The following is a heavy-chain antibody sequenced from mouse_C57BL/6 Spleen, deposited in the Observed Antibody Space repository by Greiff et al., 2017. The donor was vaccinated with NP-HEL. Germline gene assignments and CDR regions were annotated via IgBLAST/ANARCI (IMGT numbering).Heavy chain of an antibody. J-gene: IGHJ2*01. CDR2: IDPSDSET. Sequence: QVQLQQPGAELVRPGSSVKLSCKASGYTFTSYWMHWVKQRPIQGLEWIGNIDPSDSETHYNQKFKDKATLTVDKSSSTAYMQLSSLTSEDSAVYYCVSGGDGYYGYYWGQGTTLTVSS. D-gene: IGHD2-3*01. V-gene: IGHV1-52*01. CDR1: GYTFTSYW. CDR3: VSGGDGYYGYY.